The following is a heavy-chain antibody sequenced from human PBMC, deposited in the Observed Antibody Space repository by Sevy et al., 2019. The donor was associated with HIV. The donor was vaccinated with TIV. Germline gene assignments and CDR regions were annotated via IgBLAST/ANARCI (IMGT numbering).Heavy chain of an antibody. Sequence: ASVKVSCKASGYTFAGYYLHWVRQAPGQGLEWMGWMNFNSGATNYAQKFQGRVTMTRDTSISTTFMELTSLRSDDTAVDYCARSGYYYGLDVWGQGTTVTVSS. CDR3: ARSGYYYGLDV. CDR2: MNFNSGAT. CDR1: GYTFAGYY. J-gene: IGHJ6*02. V-gene: IGHV1-2*02.